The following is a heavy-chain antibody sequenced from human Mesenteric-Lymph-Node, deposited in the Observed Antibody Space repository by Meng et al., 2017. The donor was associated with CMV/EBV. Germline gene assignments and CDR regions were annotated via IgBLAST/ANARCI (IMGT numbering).Heavy chain of an antibody. CDR3: ASVGGVLWFGEPFAF. J-gene: IGHJ3*01. Sequence: SETLSLTCSVSGDSISSGHYWGWIRQPPGKGLEWIGSIYYSGSTYYNPSLKSRVTISVDTSKNQFSLKLSSVTAADTAVYYCASVGGVLWFGEPFAFWGQGTMVTVSS. V-gene: IGHV4-38-2*02. CDR2: IYYSGST. D-gene: IGHD3-10*01. CDR1: GDSISSGHY.